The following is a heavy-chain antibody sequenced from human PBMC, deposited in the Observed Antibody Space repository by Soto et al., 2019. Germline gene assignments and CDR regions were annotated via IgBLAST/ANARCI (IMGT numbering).Heavy chain of an antibody. CDR3: ARDKSTGGLLRFLEWSGYYYYGMDV. Sequence: PSVKVSCKASGYTFTSYGISWVRQAPGQGLEWMGWISAYNGNTNYAQELQGRVTMTTDTSTSTAYMELRSLRSDDTAVYYCARDKSTGGLLRFLEWSGYYYYGMDVWGQGTTVTVSS. J-gene: IGHJ6*02. CDR2: ISAYNGNT. V-gene: IGHV1-18*04. D-gene: IGHD3-3*01. CDR1: GYTFTSYG.